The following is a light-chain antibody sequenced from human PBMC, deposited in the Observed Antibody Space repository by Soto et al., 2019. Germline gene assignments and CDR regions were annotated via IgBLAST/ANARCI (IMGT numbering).Light chain of an antibody. J-gene: IGLJ2*01. V-gene: IGLV1-44*01. Sequence: QSVLTQPPSASGTPGQRVTISCSGSSSNIGSNSVNWYQQLPGTASKLLMYSSNQRPSGVPDRFSGSKSGTSASLAISGLQSEDEGDYYCAAWDDSLNGVVYGGGTKLTVL. CDR3: AAWDDSLNGVV. CDR2: SSN. CDR1: SSNIGSNS.